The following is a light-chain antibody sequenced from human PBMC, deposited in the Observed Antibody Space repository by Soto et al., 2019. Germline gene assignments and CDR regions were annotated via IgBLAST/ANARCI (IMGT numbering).Light chain of an antibody. CDR1: QGVRNN. CDR3: HQYDNWWT. V-gene: IGKV3-15*01. CDR2: GVS. J-gene: IGKJ1*01. Sequence: EVVMTQSPATLSVSKGERATLPCRASQGVRNNLAWYQQNPGQAPRLLIYGVSTGATVVPARFSGSGSGTDFTLTISSLQPEDFAVYYCHQYDNWWTFGQGTKVDIK.